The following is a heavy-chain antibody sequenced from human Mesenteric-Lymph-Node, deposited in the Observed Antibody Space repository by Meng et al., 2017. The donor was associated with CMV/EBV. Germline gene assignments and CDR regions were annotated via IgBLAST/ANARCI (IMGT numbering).Heavy chain of an antibody. CDR3: TRSYDSSGYKFDY. Sequence: GESLKISCAASGFTFSGSAIHWVRQASGKGLEWVGRIRIKANTYATAYTASMKGRFTISRDDSKNTAYLQMNSLTTEDTAVYYCTRSYDSSGYKFDYWGQGTLVTVSS. D-gene: IGHD3-22*01. CDR2: IRIKANTYAT. V-gene: IGHV3-73*01. J-gene: IGHJ4*02. CDR1: GFTFSGSA.